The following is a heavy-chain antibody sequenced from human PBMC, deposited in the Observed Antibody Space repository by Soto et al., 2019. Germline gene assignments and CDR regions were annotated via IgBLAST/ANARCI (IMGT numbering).Heavy chain of an antibody. CDR1: GFTVSNNY. D-gene: IGHD3-10*01. CDR3: APHGGGGVY. Sequence: EVQLVESGGGLIQPGGSLRLSCAVSGFTVSNNYMSWVRQAPGKGLEGVSVIYSGGYTAYGDSVKGRFTISRDNSKNTLYLQMKTLSRDARAVYYGAPHGGGGVYWGQGTLVTVSS. CDR2: IYSGGYT. V-gene: IGHV3-53*01. J-gene: IGHJ4*02.